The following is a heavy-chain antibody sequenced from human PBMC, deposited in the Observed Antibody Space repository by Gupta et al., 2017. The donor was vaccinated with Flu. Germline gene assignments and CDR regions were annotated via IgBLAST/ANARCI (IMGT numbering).Heavy chain of an antibody. V-gene: IGHV3-23*01. Sequence: VQLLESGGGLVQPGGSLRLSCEASGFTFSSVAMSWVRQAPGKGLEWVSGISSSGRSTFYADSMKGRFTISRDNSKNTLYLQIHSLRAEDTAVYYCAKDGHGGIDNWGQGTLVTVSS. CDR1: GFTFSSVA. D-gene: IGHD3-16*01. CDR3: AKDGHGGIDN. J-gene: IGHJ4*02. CDR2: ISSSGRST.